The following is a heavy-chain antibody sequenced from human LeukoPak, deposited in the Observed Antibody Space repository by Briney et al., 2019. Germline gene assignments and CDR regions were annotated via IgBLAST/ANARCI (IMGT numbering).Heavy chain of an antibody. V-gene: IGHV4-39*01. J-gene: IGHJ3*02. D-gene: IGHD3-10*01. CDR1: GASISCTSYY. CDR3: ARPAGGSRAFDI. Sequence: PSETLSFTGTVSGASISCTSYYLRWIRQPPGKGLEWIGSIYYSGSTYYNPSLKSRVTISVDTSKNQFSLKLSSVTAADTAVYYCARPAGGSRAFDIWGQGTMVTVSS. CDR2: IYYSGST.